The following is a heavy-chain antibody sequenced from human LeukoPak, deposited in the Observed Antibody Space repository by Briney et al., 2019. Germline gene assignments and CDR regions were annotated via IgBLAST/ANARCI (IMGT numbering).Heavy chain of an antibody. D-gene: IGHD3-3*01. V-gene: IGHV4-34*01. Sequence: PSETLSLTCAVYGGSFSGYYWSWIRQPPGKGLEWIGEINHSGSTNYNPSLKSRVTISVDTSKNQFSLKLSSVTAADTAVYYCARHLTYFWSGYYTHYFDYWGQGTLVTVSS. J-gene: IGHJ4*02. CDR1: GGSFSGYY. CDR3: ARHLTYFWSGYYTHYFDY. CDR2: INHSGST.